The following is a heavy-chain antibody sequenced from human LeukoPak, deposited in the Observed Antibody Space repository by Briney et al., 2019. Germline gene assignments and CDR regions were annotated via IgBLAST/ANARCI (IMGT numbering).Heavy chain of an antibody. CDR3: AREGYSSGWYGASQYYFDY. CDR2: INSDGSST. D-gene: IGHD6-19*01. CDR1: GFTFSSYW. Sequence: GALRLSCAASGFTFSSYWMHWVRQAPGMGLVWVSRINSDGSSTSYADSVKGRFTISRDNAKNTLYLQMNSLRAEDTAVYYCAREGYSSGWYGASQYYFDYWGQGTLVTVSS. J-gene: IGHJ4*02. V-gene: IGHV3-74*01.